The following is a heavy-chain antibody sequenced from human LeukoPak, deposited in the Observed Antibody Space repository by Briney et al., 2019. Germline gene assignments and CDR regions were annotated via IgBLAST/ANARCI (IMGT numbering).Heavy chain of an antibody. V-gene: IGHV4-38-2*01. CDR2: IYHSGNT. D-gene: IGHD3-9*01. J-gene: IGHJ4*02. CDR3: ARSHQLFDWLLI. CDR1: GYSISSGYY. Sequence: PSETLSLTCAVSGYSISSGYYWGWIRQPPGKGLEWIGSIYHSGNTYYNPSLKSRVTISVDTSKNQFSLKLSSVTAADTAVYYCARSHQLFDWLLIWGQGTLVTVSS.